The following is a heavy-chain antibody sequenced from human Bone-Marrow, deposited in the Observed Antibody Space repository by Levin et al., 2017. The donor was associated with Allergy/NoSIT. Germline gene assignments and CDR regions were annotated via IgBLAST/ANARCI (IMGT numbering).Heavy chain of an antibody. CDR1: GFAFSNLA. J-gene: IGHJ4*02. CDR2: ISSDASHK. CDR3: ARNFYDSGVYKPLDY. D-gene: IGHD2/OR15-2a*01. Sequence: GESLKISCAASGFAFSNLAIHWVRQAPGKGLQWVASISSDASHKYYADSVKGRFTVSRDNSKDTLYLQLNSLRPEDTAMYFCARNFYDSGVYKPLDYWGQGTLVTVSS. V-gene: IGHV3-30-3*01.